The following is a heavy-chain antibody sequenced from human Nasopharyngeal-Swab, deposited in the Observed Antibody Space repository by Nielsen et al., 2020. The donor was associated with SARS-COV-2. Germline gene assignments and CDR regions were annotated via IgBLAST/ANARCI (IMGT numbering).Heavy chain of an antibody. Sequence: GESLKISYAASGFTFSGYAMSWVRQAPGKGLEWVSGINSPGGTYYRDSVKGRFTISKDNSQNTLYLQMDSLRAEDTAIYYCVKDYPELVGSSSIFDYWGQGIQVTVSS. CDR3: VKDYPELVGSSSIFDY. D-gene: IGHD3-10*01. CDR1: GFTFSGYA. CDR2: INSPGGT. V-gene: IGHV3-23*01. J-gene: IGHJ4*02.